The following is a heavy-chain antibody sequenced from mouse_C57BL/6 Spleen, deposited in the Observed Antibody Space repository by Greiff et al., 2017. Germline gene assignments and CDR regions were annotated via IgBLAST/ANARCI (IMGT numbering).Heavy chain of an antibody. Sequence: QVQLQQPGAELVKPGASVKLSCKASGYTFTSYWMHWVKQRPGQGLEWIGMIHPNSGSTNYNEKFKSKATLTVDKSSSTAYMQLSSLTSEDAAVYYCARGYSNYECAYWGQGTLVTVSA. CDR1: GYTFTSYW. D-gene: IGHD2-5*01. V-gene: IGHV1-64*01. CDR3: ARGYSNYECAY. CDR2: IHPNSGST. J-gene: IGHJ3*01.